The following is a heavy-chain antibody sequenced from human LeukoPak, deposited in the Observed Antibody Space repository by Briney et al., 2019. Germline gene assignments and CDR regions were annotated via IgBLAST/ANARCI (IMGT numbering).Heavy chain of an antibody. CDR1: GFTFSNYA. J-gene: IGHJ4*02. D-gene: IGHD3-9*01. Sequence: GGSLRLSCAASGFTFSNYAMSWVRQAPGKGLEWVSAIVGSGGSTYYADSVKGRFTISRDNPKDTLYLQMNSLRAEDTAVYYCANWGDYDILTGYYDSDYWGQGTLVTVSS. V-gene: IGHV3-23*01. CDR3: ANWGDYDILTGYYDSDY. CDR2: IVGSGGST.